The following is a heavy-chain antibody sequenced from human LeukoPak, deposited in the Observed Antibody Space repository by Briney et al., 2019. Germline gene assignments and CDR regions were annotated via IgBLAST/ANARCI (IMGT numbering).Heavy chain of an antibody. D-gene: IGHD3-10*01. CDR2: MNPNSGNT. V-gene: IGHV1-8*01. J-gene: IGHJ6*03. CDR1: GYTFTSYD. CDR3: ARRRSDYYYYYYMDV. Sequence: ASVKVSCKASGYTFTSYDINWVRQATGQGLEWMGWMNPNSGNTGYAQKFQGRVTMTRNTSISTAYMELSSLRPEDTAVYYCARRRSDYYYYYYMDVWGKGTTVTVSS.